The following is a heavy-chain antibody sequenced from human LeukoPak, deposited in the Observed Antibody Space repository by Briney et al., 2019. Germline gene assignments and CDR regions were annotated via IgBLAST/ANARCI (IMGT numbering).Heavy chain of an antibody. CDR1: GYTFTEYY. D-gene: IGHD3-10*01. CDR2: INPNSGGT. J-gene: IGHJ6*03. Sequence: ASVKVSCKTSGYTFTEYYIHWLRQAPGQGLEWMGWINPNSGGTNYAQKFQGRVTMTRNTSISTAYMELSSLRSEDTAVYYCARVRPLDYYMDVWGKGTTVTISS. CDR3: ARVRPLDYYMDV. V-gene: IGHV1-2*02.